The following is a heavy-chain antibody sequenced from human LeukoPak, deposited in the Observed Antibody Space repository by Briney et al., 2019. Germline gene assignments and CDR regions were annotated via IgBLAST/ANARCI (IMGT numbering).Heavy chain of an antibody. Sequence: GGSLRLSCAASGFSFSTYGFHWVRQAPGKGLEWVSTISRSGVATYYANSVKGRFTISRDNSKNTVYLQMNSLRAEDTAIYYCAKHSHDGSAPYYEVQLDYWGQGTLVTVSS. CDR3: AKHSHDGSAPYYEVQLDY. CDR1: GFSFSTYG. V-gene: IGHV3-23*01. CDR2: ISRSGVAT. J-gene: IGHJ4*02. D-gene: IGHD3-22*01.